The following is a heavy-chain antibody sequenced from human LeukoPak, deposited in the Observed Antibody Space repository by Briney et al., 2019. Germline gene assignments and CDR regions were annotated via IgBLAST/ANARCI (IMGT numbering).Heavy chain of an antibody. CDR3: ARVKDYYGSGPSWY. V-gene: IGHV3-30*03. J-gene: IGHJ4*02. CDR1: GFTFSSYD. D-gene: IGHD3-10*01. CDR2: TSYDGSNK. Sequence: GGSLRLSCAASGFTFSSYDMHWVRQAPGKGLEWVAVTSYDGSNKKYADSVKGRFTISRDNAKNSLYLQMNSLRAEDTAVYYCARVKDYYGSGPSWYWGQGTLVTVSS.